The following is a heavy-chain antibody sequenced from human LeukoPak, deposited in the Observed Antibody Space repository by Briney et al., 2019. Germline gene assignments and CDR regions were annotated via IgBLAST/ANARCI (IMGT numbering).Heavy chain of an antibody. CDR3: ARDCSSSSCYGGGIDY. D-gene: IGHD2-2*01. CDR1: GYTFTSYG. CDR2: ISAYNGNT. J-gene: IGHJ4*02. Sequence: GASVKVSCKASGYTFTSYGISWVRQAPGQGLEWMGWISAYNGNTNYAQKLQGRVTMTTDTSTSTAYMELRSLRSDDTAVYYCARDCSSSSCYGGGIDYWAQETLVTVSS. V-gene: IGHV1-18*01.